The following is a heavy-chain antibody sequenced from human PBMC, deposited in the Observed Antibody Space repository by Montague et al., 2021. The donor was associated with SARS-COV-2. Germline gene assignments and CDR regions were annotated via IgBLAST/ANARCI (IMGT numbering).Heavy chain of an antibody. CDR3: AGGKRDLPIVVLCASSRTYFDS. CDR2: VDQSGNT. V-gene: IGHV4-34*01. D-gene: IGHD2-15*01. Sequence: SETLSLTCAVYGGSIRNYYWSWIRQSPGKGLEWIGEVDQSGNTNYNPSLKSRVTISADTSKNQFSLKLASATAADTAIYYCAGGKRDLPIVVLCASSRTYFDSWGQGTPVTVSS. J-gene: IGHJ4*01. CDR1: GGSIRNYY.